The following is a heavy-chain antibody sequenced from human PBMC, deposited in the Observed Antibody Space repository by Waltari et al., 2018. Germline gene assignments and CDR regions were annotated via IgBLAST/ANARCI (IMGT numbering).Heavy chain of an antibody. D-gene: IGHD3-10*01. V-gene: IGHV4-59*11. CDR1: GGHINFHS. J-gene: IGHJ4*02. CDR3: ARETYFYGAGRTFEF. CDR2: ISDSGNT. Sequence: QVLLQAPGPGLVKPSETLSLTCNVSGGHINFHSWAWIRQHPGKGLEWIGDISDSGNTNYHSSLKGRASISVDTSKKQVSLKVISVTAADTAVYYCARETYFYGAGRTFEFWGQGTQVTVS.